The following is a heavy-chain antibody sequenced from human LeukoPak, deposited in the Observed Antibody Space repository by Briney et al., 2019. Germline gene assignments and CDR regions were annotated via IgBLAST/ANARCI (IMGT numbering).Heavy chain of an antibody. J-gene: IGHJ5*01. CDR2: INPNGGST. CDR1: GYTFTSYY. D-gene: IGHD4-17*01. Sequence: GASVKVSCKASGYTFTSYYMHWVRQAPGQGLEWMGIINPNGGSTSYAQNFQGRVTMTRDTSTSTVYMELSSLRVEDTAVYYCVRDREGSYGDPDSWGQGTLVTVSS. V-gene: IGHV1-46*01. CDR3: VRDREGSYGDPDS.